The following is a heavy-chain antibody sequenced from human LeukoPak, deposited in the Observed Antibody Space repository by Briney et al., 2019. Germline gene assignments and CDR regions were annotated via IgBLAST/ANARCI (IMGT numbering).Heavy chain of an antibody. Sequence: QTGGSLRLSCAASGFTFSSYWMSWVRQAPGKGLEWVANIKQDGSEKYYVDSVKGRFTISRDNAKNSLYLQMNSLRAEDTAVYYCARGPSVYGDYSAYFQHWGQGTLVTVSS. D-gene: IGHD4-17*01. CDR2: IKQDGSEK. CDR1: GFTFSSYW. CDR3: ARGPSVYGDYSAYFQH. J-gene: IGHJ1*01. V-gene: IGHV3-7*01.